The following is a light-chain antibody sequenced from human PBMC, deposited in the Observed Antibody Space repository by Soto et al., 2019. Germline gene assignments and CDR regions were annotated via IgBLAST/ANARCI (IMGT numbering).Light chain of an antibody. CDR1: QSVTGR. Sequence: EIVMTQPPATLSLSPGERATLSCRASQSVTGRLAWYQQKRGQPPSLLIYGASTRATGIPDRFSGSGSGTEFTLTISSLQSEDFEIYYCQPYNNWPLTFGGGTKVDIK. V-gene: IGKV3-15*01. J-gene: IGKJ4*01. CDR2: GAS. CDR3: QPYNNWPLT.